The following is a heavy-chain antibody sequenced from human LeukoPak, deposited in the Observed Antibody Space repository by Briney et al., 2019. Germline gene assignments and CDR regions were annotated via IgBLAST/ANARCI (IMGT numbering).Heavy chain of an antibody. V-gene: IGHV4-59*08. J-gene: IGHJ4*02. D-gene: IGHD6-13*01. Sequence: SETLSLTCTVSGGSFRSYYWSWMRLPPGKGLEWIGFISYSGSSTYNPSLRSRVTISVDTSKNQVSLRLGSVTATDTAVYYCATVAGNVIEYWGQGTLVTVSS. CDR2: ISYSGSS. CDR1: GGSFRSYY. CDR3: ATVAGNVIEY.